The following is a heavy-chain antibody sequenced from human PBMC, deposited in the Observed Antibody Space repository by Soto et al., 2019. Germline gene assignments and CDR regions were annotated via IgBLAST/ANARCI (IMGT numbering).Heavy chain of an antibody. J-gene: IGHJ6*02. D-gene: IGHD6-6*01. CDR3: AHSGIAALPGLYYYYGMDV. CDR2: IYWNDDK. Sequence: ESGPTLVNPTQTLTLTCTFSGFSLSTSGVGVGWIRQPPGKALEWLALIYWNDDKRYSPSLKSRLTITKDTSKNQVVLTMTNMDPVDTATYYCAHSGIAALPGLYYYYGMDVWGQGTTVTVSS. V-gene: IGHV2-5*01. CDR1: GFSLSTSGVG.